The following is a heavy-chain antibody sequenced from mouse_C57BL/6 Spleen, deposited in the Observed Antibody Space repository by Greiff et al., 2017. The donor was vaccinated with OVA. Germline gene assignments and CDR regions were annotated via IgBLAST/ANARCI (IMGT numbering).Heavy chain of an antibody. J-gene: IGHJ2*01. Sequence: VKLMESGAELAKPGASVKLSCKASGYTFTSYWMHWVKQRPGQGLEWIGYINPSSGYTKYNQKFKDKATLTADKSSSTAYMQLSSLTYEDSAVYYCARYTITTVVAPDYWGQGTTLTVSS. V-gene: IGHV1-7*01. CDR1: GYTFTSYW. CDR2: INPSSGYT. D-gene: IGHD1-1*01. CDR3: ARYTITTVVAPDY.